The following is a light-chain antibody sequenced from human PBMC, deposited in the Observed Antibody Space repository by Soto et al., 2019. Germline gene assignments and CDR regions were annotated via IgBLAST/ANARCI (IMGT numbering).Light chain of an antibody. CDR2: GAS. V-gene: IGKV3-20*01. Sequence: DIVLTQSPGTLSLSPGERATLSCRASQSVSSTFFAWYQQKPGQAPRLLINGASSRATGIPDRFSGRGSGTDFTLTISRLEPEDFAVYFCQQYGRSYTFGQGTKVDIK. CDR3: QQYGRSYT. CDR1: QSVSSTF. J-gene: IGKJ2*01.